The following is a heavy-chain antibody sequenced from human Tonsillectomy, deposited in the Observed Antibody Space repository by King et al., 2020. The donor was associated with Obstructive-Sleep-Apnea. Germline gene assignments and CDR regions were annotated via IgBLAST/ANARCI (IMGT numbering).Heavy chain of an antibody. CDR2: IYHSGST. Sequence: LQLQESGSGLVKPSETLSLTCAVSGGSISSGGYSWTWIRQPPGKGLEWIGYIYHSGSTYYNPSLKSRVTISVDRSKNQLSLNLSSVTAADTAMYYCARDVDRLSYFDYWGQGTLVTVSS. D-gene: IGHD6-19*01. CDR3: ARDVDRLSYFDY. J-gene: IGHJ4*02. V-gene: IGHV4-30-2*01. CDR1: GGSISSGGYS.